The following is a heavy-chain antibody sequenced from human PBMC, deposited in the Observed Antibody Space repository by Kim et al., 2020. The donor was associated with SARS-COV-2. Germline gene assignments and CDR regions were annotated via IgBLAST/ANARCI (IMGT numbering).Heavy chain of an antibody. V-gene: IGHV3-7*03. D-gene: IGHD3-16*02. Sequence: GGSLRLSCAASGFTFSSYWMSWVRQAPGKGLEWVANIKQDGSEKYYVDSVKGRFTISRDNAKNSLYLQMNSLRAEDTAVYYCARSPRPYYDYVWGSYRYTHFDYWGQGTLVTVSS. CDR1: GFTFSSYW. CDR2: IKQDGSEK. J-gene: IGHJ4*02. CDR3: ARSPRPYYDYVWGSYRYTHFDY.